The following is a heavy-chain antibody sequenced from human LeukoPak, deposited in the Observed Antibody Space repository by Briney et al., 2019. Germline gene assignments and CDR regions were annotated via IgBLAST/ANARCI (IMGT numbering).Heavy chain of an antibody. CDR1: GFTFSSYG. Sequence: PGGSLRLSCAASGFTFSSYGMHWVRQAPGKGLEWVAVIWYDGSNKYYADSVKGRFTISRDNSKNTLYLQMNSLRAEDTAVYYCAKDARRVYDSSGYYDYWGQGPLVTVSS. CDR3: AKDARRVYDSSGYYDY. V-gene: IGHV3-33*06. J-gene: IGHJ4*02. D-gene: IGHD3-22*01. CDR2: IWYDGSNK.